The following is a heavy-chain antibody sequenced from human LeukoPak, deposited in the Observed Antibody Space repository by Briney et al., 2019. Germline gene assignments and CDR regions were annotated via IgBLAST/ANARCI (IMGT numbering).Heavy chain of an antibody. CDR2: ISGSGGST. CDR3: AKAPPRSYAPFDY. D-gene: IGHD4-17*01. J-gene: IGHJ4*02. V-gene: IGHV3-23*01. Sequence: GGSLRLSCAASGFTLSSYWMHWVRQAPGKGLVWVSAISGSGGSTYYADSVKGRFTISRDNSKNTLYLQMNSLRAEDTAVYYCAKAPPRSYAPFDYWGQGTLVTVSS. CDR1: GFTLSSYW.